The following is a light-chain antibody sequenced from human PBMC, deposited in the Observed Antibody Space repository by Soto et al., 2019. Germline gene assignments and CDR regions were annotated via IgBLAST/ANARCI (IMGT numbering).Light chain of an antibody. Sequence: VTESPAPLTLLLVERATPSCRATQSVSSNRAGYQQKPGQPXRXXXYDASTRATGIPARFSASGSGTEFTLTISILEPEDFAVYYCQLRGIWPLTLCRVTMVDI. J-gene: IGKJ4*01. CDR1: QSVSSN. CDR3: QLRGIWPLT. CDR2: DAS. V-gene: IGKV3-11*01.